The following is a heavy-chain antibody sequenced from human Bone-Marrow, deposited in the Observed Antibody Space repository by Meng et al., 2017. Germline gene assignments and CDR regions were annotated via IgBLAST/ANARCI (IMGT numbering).Heavy chain of an antibody. J-gene: IGHJ6*02. CDR2: IIPIFGTA. V-gene: IGHV1-69*13. Sequence: SVKVSCKASGYTFTDYFMHWLRQAPGQGLEWMGGIIPIFGTANYAQKFQGRVTITADESTSTAYMELSSLRSEDTAVYYCARARTVTEKSYYYGMDVWGQGTTVTVSS. D-gene: IGHD1/OR15-1a*01. CDR3: ARARTVTEKSYYYGMDV. CDR1: GYTFTDYF.